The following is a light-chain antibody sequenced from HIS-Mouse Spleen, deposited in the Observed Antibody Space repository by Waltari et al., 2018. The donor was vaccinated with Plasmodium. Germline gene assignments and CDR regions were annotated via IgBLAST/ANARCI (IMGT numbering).Light chain of an antibody. Sequence: QSALTQPASVSGSPGQSITIPCTGTSSDVGGYNSVSWYQPHPGKAPKLMIYDVSNRRSGVYNRLSGSQTGNTASLTISGVQAEDEADYYCSSYTSSSTLNYVFGTGTKVSVL. J-gene: IGLJ1*01. CDR1: SSDVGGYNS. CDR3: SSYTSSSTLNYV. CDR2: DVS. V-gene: IGLV2-14*03.